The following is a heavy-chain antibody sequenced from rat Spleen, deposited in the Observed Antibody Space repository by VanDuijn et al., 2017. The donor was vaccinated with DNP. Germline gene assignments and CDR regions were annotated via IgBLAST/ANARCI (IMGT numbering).Heavy chain of an antibody. CDR2: ILYDGTRT. CDR3: VRWNSGHFDY. Sequence: EVQLVESGGDLLQPGGSLRLSCAASGFTFSDYNMAWVRQAPKRGLEWVATILYDGTRTYYRDSVKGRFTISRDNAKSTLYLQMNSLRSEDMATYYCVRWNSGHFDYWGQGVMVTVSS. D-gene: IGHD4-3*01. V-gene: IGHV5S10*01. CDR1: GFTFSDYN. J-gene: IGHJ2*01.